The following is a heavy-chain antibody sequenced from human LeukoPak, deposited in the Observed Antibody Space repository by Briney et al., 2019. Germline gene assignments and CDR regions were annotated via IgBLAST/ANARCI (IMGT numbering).Heavy chain of an antibody. Sequence: GGSLRLSCAASGFTFSSYWMSWVRQAPGKGLEWVANIEQDGSEKYYVDSVKGRFTISRDNAKNSLYLQMNSLRAEDTAVYYCARDSSGWPRYYFDYWGQGTLVTVSS. J-gene: IGHJ4*02. V-gene: IGHV3-7*01. D-gene: IGHD6-19*01. CDR1: GFTFSSYW. CDR2: IEQDGSEK. CDR3: ARDSSGWPRYYFDY.